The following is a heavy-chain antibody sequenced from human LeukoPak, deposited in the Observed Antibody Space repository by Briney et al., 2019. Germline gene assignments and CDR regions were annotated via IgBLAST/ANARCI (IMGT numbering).Heavy chain of an antibody. J-gene: IGHJ3*01. D-gene: IGHD5-24*01. V-gene: IGHV4-4*09. CDR1: GDSIRSRY. Sequence: SETLSLTCTVSGDSIRSRYRAWIRQPPGKGLEWIGHIYNSATTDYNPSFKSRVTISLDTSKKQFSLKMTSVTALDSAVYYCARGGEGYNDDAFEVWGLGTAVTVSS. CDR3: ARGGEGYNDDAFEV. CDR2: IYNSATT.